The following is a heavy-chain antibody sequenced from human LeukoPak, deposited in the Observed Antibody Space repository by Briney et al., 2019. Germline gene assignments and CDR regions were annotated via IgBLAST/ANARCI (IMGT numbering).Heavy chain of an antibody. CDR2: ISGSGGST. Sequence: GGSLRLSCAASGFTFSSYAMSWLGQAPGKGLEGVSAISGSGGSTYYADSVKGRFTISRDNSKNTLYLQMNSLRAEDTAVYYCAKALRFLEWLLFWGQGALVTVSS. CDR1: GFTFSSYA. J-gene: IGHJ4*02. CDR3: AKALRFLEWLLF. D-gene: IGHD3-3*01. V-gene: IGHV3-23*01.